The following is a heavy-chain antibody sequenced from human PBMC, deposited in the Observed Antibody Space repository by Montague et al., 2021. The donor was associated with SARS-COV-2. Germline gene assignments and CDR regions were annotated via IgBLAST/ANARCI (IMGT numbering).Heavy chain of an antibody. CDR3: AKDIVCGSNYCYATGFVFSSYGMDV. D-gene: IGHD3-16*01. V-gene: IGHV3-43*02. CDR1: GFNFDDYT. CDR2: IVGSADRA. J-gene: IGHJ6*02. Sequence: SLRLSCAASGFNFDDYTMHWVRQVPGRGLEWVSPIVGSADRAHYADSVMGRFTVSRDNSKNSLILEMHSLRSEDAALYYCAKDIVCGSNYCYATGFVFSSYGMDVWGQGTTVTVSS.